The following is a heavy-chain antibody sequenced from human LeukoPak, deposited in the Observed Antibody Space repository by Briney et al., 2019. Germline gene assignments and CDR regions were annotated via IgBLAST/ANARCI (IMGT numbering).Heavy chain of an antibody. J-gene: IGHJ3*02. D-gene: IGHD2-2*01. V-gene: IGHV4-30-4*08. CDR1: GGSISSGDYY. Sequence: SQTLSLTCTVSGGSISSGDYYWSWIRQPPGKGLEWIGYIYYSGSTYYNSSLKSRVTISVDTSKNQFSLKLSSVTAADTAVYYCARDLSPYYCSSTSCWDYAFDIWGQGTMVTVSS. CDR2: IYYSGST. CDR3: ARDLSPYYCSSTSCWDYAFDI.